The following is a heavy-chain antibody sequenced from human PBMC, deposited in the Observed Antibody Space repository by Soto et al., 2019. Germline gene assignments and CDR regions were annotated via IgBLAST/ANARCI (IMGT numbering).Heavy chain of an antibody. D-gene: IGHD3-22*01. CDR1: GGSISSYY. J-gene: IGHJ4*02. Sequence: PSETLSLTCTVSGGSISSYYWSWIRQPPGKGLEWIGYIYYSGSTNYNPSLKSRVTISVDTSKNQFSLKLSSVTAADTAVYYCARYTVDRYYFDYWGQGTLVTVS. V-gene: IGHV4-59*01. CDR3: ARYTVDRYYFDY. CDR2: IYYSGST.